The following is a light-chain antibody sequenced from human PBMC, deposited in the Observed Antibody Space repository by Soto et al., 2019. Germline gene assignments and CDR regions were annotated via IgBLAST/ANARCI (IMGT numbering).Light chain of an antibody. J-gene: IGKJ1*01. CDR1: QSVSSN. V-gene: IGKV3-15*01. CDR3: QQYNKWPLT. Sequence: EIMRTHSPGTLSASPGERATLSCRASQSVSSNLAWYQQKPGQAPRLLIYAVSTRATGIPARFSGSGSGTEFTLTISSLQSEDFAVYYCQQYNKWPLTFGQGTKVEI. CDR2: AVS.